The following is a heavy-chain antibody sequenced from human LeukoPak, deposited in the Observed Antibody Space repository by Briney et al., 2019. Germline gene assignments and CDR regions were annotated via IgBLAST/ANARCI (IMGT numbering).Heavy chain of an antibody. J-gene: IGHJ6*03. CDR1: GFTFSSYW. CDR3: ARDGAGYYYYMDV. Sequence: GGTLRLSCAASGFTFSSYWMSWVRQAPGKGLEWVANIKQDGSERYYVDSVKGRFTISRDNAKNSLYLQMNSLRAEDTAVYYCARDGAGYYYYMDVWGKGTTVTVSS. D-gene: IGHD1-26*01. CDR2: IKQDGSER. V-gene: IGHV3-7*01.